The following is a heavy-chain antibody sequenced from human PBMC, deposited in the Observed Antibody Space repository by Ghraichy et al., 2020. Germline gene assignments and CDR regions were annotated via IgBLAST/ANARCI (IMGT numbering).Heavy chain of an antibody. Sequence: GGSQRLSCAASRFNFSNYAMTWVRQAPGKGLEWVSAISGSGGSTYYADSGKGRFTISRDNSKNTLYLQMNSLRAEDTAVYYCAKLFPRIVVVPAAGMDVWGQGTTVTVSS. CDR3: AKLFPRIVVVPAAGMDV. CDR1: RFNFSNYA. J-gene: IGHJ6*02. V-gene: IGHV3-23*01. CDR2: ISGSGGST. D-gene: IGHD2-2*01.